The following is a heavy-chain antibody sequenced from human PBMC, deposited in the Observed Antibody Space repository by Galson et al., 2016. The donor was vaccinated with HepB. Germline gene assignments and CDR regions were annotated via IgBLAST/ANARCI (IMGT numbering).Heavy chain of an antibody. J-gene: IGHJ4*02. CDR1: EFTFSSYA. CDR3: AKDLWTVQQLAYYFDY. V-gene: IGHV3-23*01. D-gene: IGHD6-13*01. CDR2: ISHNGVGT. Sequence: SLRLSCAASEFTFSSYAMSWVRQAPGKGLEWVSCISHNGVGTFYADSVKGRFTISRDNSKNTVYLQMSSLGAEDTAVYYCAKDLWTVQQLAYYFDYWGQGTLVTVSS.